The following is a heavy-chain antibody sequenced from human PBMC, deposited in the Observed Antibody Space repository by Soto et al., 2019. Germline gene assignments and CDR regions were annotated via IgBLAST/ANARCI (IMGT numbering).Heavy chain of an antibody. CDR1: GFTFSSYG. Sequence: QVQLVESGGGVVQPGRSLRLSCAASGFTFSSYGMHWVRQAPGKGLEWVAVISYDGSNKYYADSVKGRFTISRDNSKNTLYLQMNSLRAEDTAVYYCAKARYYCDSSALAPWGQGTLVTVSS. CDR2: ISYDGSNK. D-gene: IGHD3-22*01. CDR3: AKARYYCDSSALAP. V-gene: IGHV3-30*18. J-gene: IGHJ5*02.